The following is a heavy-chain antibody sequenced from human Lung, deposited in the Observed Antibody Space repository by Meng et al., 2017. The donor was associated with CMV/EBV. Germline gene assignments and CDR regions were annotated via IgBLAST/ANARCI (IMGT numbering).Heavy chain of an antibody. D-gene: IGHD3-10*01. Sequence: ASXXVSXKASGYTFTGYYIHWVRQAPGQGLEWMGRINPKSGDTNYAQKFQGRVSMTRDTSITTGYMELRSLRSDDTAVYYCAREQAGDYGSGQDAFDIWGQGTMVTVSS. V-gene: IGHV1-2*06. CDR2: INPKSGDT. J-gene: IGHJ3*02. CDR3: AREQAGDYGSGQDAFDI. CDR1: GYTFTGYY.